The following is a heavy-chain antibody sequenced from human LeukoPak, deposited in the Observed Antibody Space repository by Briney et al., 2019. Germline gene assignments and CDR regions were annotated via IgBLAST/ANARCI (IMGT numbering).Heavy chain of an antibody. V-gene: IGHV3-48*03. CDR2: ISSSGSTI. CDR1: GLTFSSYE. D-gene: IGHD2-21*02. CDR3: ARGAYCGGDCYIFDY. J-gene: IGHJ4*02. Sequence: GGSLRLSCAASGLTFSSYEMNWVRQAPGKGLEWVSYISSSGSTIYYADSVKGRFTISRDNAKNSLYLQMNSLRAEDTAVYYCARGAYCGGDCYIFDYWGLGTLVTVSS.